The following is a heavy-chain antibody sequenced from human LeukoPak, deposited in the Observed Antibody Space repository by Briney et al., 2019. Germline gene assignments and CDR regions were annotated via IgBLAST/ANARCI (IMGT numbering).Heavy chain of an antibody. J-gene: IGHJ4*02. CDR3: ARENSGSYRELDY. CDR1: GGSISSYY. Sequence: SETLSLTCTVSGGSISSYYWSWNRQPAGKGLEWIGRMYTSGSTNYNPSLKSRVTMSVDTSKNLFSLKLSSVTAADTAVFYCARENSGSYRELDYWGQGTLVTVSS. CDR2: MYTSGST. V-gene: IGHV4-4*07. D-gene: IGHD1-26*01.